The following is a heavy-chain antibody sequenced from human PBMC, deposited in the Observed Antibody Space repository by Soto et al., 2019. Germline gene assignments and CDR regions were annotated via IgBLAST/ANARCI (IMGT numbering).Heavy chain of an antibody. V-gene: IGHV4-39*01. D-gene: IGHD1-26*01. CDR3: ARRGGSSPFDY. J-gene: IGHJ4*02. CDR2: IYYSGST. Sequence: QLQLQESGPGLVKPSETLSLTCTVSGGSISSSSYYWGWIRQSPGKGLEWIGSIYYSGSTYYNPSLKSRVTMSVGTSKNQFSLKLSSVTAADTTVYYCARRGGSSPFDYWGQGTLVTVSS. CDR1: GGSISSSSYY.